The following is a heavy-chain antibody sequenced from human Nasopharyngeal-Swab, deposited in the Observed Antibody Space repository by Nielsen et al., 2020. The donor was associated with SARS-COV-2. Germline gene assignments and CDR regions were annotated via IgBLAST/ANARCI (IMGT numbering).Heavy chain of an antibody. Sequence: GESLKISCAASGFTFSSYAMSWVRQAPGKGLEWVSAIIGSGGSTYYADSVKGWFTISRDNSKNTLYLQMNSLRAEDTAVYYCAKIAITMIVVRNGGFDYWGQGTLVTVSS. D-gene: IGHD3-22*01. CDR1: GFTFSSYA. V-gene: IGHV3-23*01. J-gene: IGHJ4*02. CDR2: IIGSGGST. CDR3: AKIAITMIVVRNGGFDY.